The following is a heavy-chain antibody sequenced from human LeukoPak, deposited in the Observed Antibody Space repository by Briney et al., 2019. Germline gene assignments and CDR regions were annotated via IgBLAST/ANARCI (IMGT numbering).Heavy chain of an antibody. V-gene: IGHV4-31*03. Sequence: SQTLSLTCIVSGGSISSGGYYWSWIRQHPGKGLEWIGYIYYSGSTYYNPSLKSRVTISVDTSKNQFSLKLSSVTAADTAVYYCAGGYYDSSGYPALFDIWGQGTMVTVSS. D-gene: IGHD3-22*01. CDR3: AGGYYDSSGYPALFDI. CDR1: GGSISSGGYY. CDR2: IYYSGST. J-gene: IGHJ3*02.